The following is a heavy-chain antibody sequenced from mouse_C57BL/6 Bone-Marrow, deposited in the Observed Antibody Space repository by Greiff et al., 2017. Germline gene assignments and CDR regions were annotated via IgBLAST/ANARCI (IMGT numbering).Heavy chain of an antibody. J-gene: IGHJ3*01. Sequence: QVQLQQSGAELARPGASVKLSCKASGYTFTSYGISWVKQRTGQGLEWIGEIYPRSGNTYYNEKFKGKATLTADKSSSTAYMELRSLTSEDSAVXFCARRNRGAWFAYWGQGTLVTVSA. V-gene: IGHV1-81*01. CDR1: GYTFTSYG. CDR3: ARRNRGAWFAY. CDR2: IYPRSGNT.